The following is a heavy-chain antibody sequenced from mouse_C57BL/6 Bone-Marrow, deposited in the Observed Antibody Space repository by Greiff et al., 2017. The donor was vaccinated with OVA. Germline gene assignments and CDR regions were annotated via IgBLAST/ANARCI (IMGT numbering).Heavy chain of an antibody. CDR1: GYTFTDYN. CDR2: INPNNGGT. J-gene: IGHJ2*01. Sequence: VQLQQSGPELVKPGASVKMSCKASGYTFTDYNMHWVKQSHGKSLEWIGYINPNNGGTSYNQKFKGKATLTVNKSSSTAYMELRSLTSEDSAVYYCADDYGRALDYWGQGTTLTVPS. CDR3: ADDYGRALDY. V-gene: IGHV1-22*01. D-gene: IGHD2-4*01.